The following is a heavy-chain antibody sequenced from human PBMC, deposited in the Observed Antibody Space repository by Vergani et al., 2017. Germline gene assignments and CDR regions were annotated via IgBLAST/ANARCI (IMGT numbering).Heavy chain of an antibody. J-gene: IGHJ6*03. Sequence: EVQLVQSGAEVKKPGESLKISCKGSGYSFTSYWIGWVRQMPGKGLEWMGIIYPGDSDTRYSPSFQGQVTISADKSISTAYLQWRSLKASDTAMYYCARHAKRGCSSTSCYLDYYYYMDVWGKGTTVTVSS. V-gene: IGHV5-51*01. D-gene: IGHD2-2*01. CDR1: GYSFTSYW. CDR3: ARHAKRGCSSTSCYLDYYYYMDV. CDR2: IYPGDSDT.